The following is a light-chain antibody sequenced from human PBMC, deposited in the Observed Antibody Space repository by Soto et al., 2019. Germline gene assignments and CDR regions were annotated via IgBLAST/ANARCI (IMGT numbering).Light chain of an antibody. J-gene: IGKJ1*01. Sequence: DIVMTQSPDSLAVSLGERATINCKSSQSVLYSSNNKNYLAWYRQKPGQPPKLLIYWASTRESGGSDRFSGSGSGTDFTLTISSLQAEDVAVYYCQQYYSSPETFGQGTKVEIK. CDR1: QSVLYSSNNKNY. CDR3: QQYYSSPET. CDR2: WAS. V-gene: IGKV4-1*01.